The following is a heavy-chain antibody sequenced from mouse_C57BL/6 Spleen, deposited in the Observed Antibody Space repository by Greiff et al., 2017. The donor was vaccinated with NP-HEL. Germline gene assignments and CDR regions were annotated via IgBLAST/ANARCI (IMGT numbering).Heavy chain of an antibody. CDR2: ISDGGSYT. D-gene: IGHD3-3*01. CDR1: GFTFSSYA. CDR3: AREGTYYAMDY. J-gene: IGHJ4*01. Sequence: EVQLVESGGGLVKPGGSLKLSCAASGFTFSSYAMSWVRQTPEKRLAWVATISDGGSYTYYPDNLKGRFTISRDNAKNNLYLQMSHLKSEDTAMYYCAREGTYYAMDYWGQGTSVTVSS. V-gene: IGHV5-4*01.